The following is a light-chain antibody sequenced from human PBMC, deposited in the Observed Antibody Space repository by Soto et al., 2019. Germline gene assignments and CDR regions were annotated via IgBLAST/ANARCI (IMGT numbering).Light chain of an antibody. CDR3: SSYTSSSPVV. CDR2: DVS. CDR1: SSDVGGYNY. V-gene: IGLV2-14*01. Sequence: QSALTQPASVSGSPGQPITISCTRTSSDVGGYNYVPWYQQHPGKAPKLMIHDVSNRPTGVPNRFSGSKSGNAAYLTISGLQAEDEADYYCSSYTSSSPVVFGGGTKLTVL. J-gene: IGLJ2*01.